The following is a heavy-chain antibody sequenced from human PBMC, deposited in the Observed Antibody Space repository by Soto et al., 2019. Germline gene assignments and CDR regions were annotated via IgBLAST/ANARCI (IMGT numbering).Heavy chain of an antibody. CDR1: GDTFSFYT. CDR3: ARGSGYYVA. Sequence: ASVKVSCKASGDTFSFYTINWVRQAPGLGLEWVGRINPILSMPNYAQKLQGRVTMTTDTSTSTAYMELRSLRSDDTAVYYCARGSGYYVAWGQGTLVTVSS. D-gene: IGHD3-3*01. J-gene: IGHJ4*02. V-gene: IGHV1-18*01. CDR2: INPILSMP.